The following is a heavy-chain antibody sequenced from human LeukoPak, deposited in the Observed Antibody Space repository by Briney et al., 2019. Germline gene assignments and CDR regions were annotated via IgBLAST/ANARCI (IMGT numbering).Heavy chain of an antibody. V-gene: IGHV3-21*04. J-gene: IGHJ4*02. Sequence: PGGSPRLSCAASGFTFSSYSMNWVRQAPGKGLEWVSSISSSSSYIYYAHSVKGRFTISRDNSKNTLYLQMNSLRAEDTAVYYCAKGRITIFGVVIYYFDYWGQGTLVTVSS. CDR1: GFTFSSYS. CDR3: AKGRITIFGVVIYYFDY. CDR2: ISSSSSYI. D-gene: IGHD3-3*01.